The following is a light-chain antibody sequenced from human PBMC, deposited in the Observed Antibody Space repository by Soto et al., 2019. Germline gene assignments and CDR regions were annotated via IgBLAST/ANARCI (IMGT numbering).Light chain of an antibody. Sequence: QSASLSGSPGQSITISCTGTTSDIGGHNYVSWYRHHPGKAPQLVIYEVTNRPSGVSNRFSGSKSDNTASLTISGLQAEDEADYYCSSFTSSSTWVFGGGTKVTVL. CDR3: SSFTSSSTWV. CDR2: EVT. J-gene: IGLJ3*02. CDR1: TSDIGGHNY. V-gene: IGLV2-14*01.